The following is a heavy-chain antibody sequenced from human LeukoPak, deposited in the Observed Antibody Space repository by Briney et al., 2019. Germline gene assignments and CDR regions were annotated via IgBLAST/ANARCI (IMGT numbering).Heavy chain of an antibody. CDR2: IYYSGST. D-gene: IGHD3-10*01. J-gene: IGHJ4*02. CDR1: GGSISSSSYY. V-gene: IGHV4-39*07. Sequence: PSETLSLTCTVSGGSISSSSYYWGWIRQPPGKGLEWIGNIYYSGSTYYNPSLKSRVTISVDKSKNQFSLKLSSVTAADTAVYYCARDNPGMVRGRRSIDYWGQGTLATVSS. CDR3: ARDNPGMVRGRRSIDY.